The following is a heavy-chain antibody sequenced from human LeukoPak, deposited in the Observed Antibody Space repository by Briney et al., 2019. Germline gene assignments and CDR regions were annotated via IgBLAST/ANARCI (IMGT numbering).Heavy chain of an antibody. CDR2: ISYDGSNK. V-gene: IGHV3-30*03. D-gene: IGHD6-19*01. CDR1: GFTFSSYG. CDR3: ATRGVAGYFDY. Sequence: PGRSLRLSCAASGFTFSSYGMHWVRQAPGKGLEWVAVISYDGSNKYYADSVKGRFTISRDNSKNTLYLQMNSLRAEDTAVYYCATRGVAGYFDYWGQGTLVTVSS. J-gene: IGHJ4*02.